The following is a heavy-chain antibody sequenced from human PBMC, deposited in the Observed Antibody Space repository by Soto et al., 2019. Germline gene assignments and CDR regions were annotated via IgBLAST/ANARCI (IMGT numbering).Heavy chain of an antibody. V-gene: IGHV1-69*01. CDR2: IIPIFGTA. D-gene: IGHD2-21*02. Sequence: QVQLVQSGAEVKKPGSSVKVSCKASGGTFSSYAISWVRQAPGQGLEWLGGIIPIFGTANYAQKFQGRVKITADESTSTAYMELSSLRSEDTAVYYCATLETYCGGDCYSYFDALGQGNLGTVSA. J-gene: IGHJ4*02. CDR3: ATLETYCGGDCYSYFDA. CDR1: GGTFSSYA.